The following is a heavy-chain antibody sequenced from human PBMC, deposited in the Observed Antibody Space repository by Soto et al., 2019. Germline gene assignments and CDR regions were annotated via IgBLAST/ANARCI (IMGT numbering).Heavy chain of an antibody. CDR2: IIPILGIA. CDR3: ARTRGSGSYYNDY. J-gene: IGHJ4*02. Sequence: GASVKVSCKASGGTFSSYTISWVRQAPGQGLEWMGRIIPILGIANYAQKFQGRVTITADKSTSTAYMELSSLRSEDTAVYYCARTRGSGSYYNDYWGQGTLVTVSS. CDR1: GGTFSSYT. D-gene: IGHD3-10*01. V-gene: IGHV1-69*02.